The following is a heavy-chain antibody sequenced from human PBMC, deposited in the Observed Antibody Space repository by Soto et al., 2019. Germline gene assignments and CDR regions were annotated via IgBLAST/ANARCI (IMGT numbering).Heavy chain of an antibody. CDR1: GGSISSYY. V-gene: IGHV4-59*08. J-gene: IGHJ1*01. CDR3: ARLGYCSGGSCYSGYSKYFQH. CDR2: IYYSGST. Sequence: SETLSLTCTVSGGSISSYYWSWIRQPPGKGLEWIGYIYYSGSTNYNPSLKSRVTISVDTSKNQFSLKLSSVTAADTAVYYCARLGYCSGGSCYSGYSKYFQHWGQGTLVTVSS. D-gene: IGHD2-15*01.